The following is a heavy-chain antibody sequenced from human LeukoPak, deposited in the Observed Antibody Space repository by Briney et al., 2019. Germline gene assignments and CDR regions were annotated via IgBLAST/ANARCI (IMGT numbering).Heavy chain of an antibody. V-gene: IGHV4-59*08. CDR1: GGSISNYY. J-gene: IGHJ4*02. Sequence: SETLSLTCTVSGGSISNYYWTWIRQPPGKGLEWIGYIYSSGNTNHNPSLNSRVTISLDTSKNQFSLMLRSLTAADTAVYYCARRYTASPGERFDYWGQGTLVTVSS. CDR2: IYSSGNT. D-gene: IGHD2-2*02. CDR3: ARRYTASPGERFDY.